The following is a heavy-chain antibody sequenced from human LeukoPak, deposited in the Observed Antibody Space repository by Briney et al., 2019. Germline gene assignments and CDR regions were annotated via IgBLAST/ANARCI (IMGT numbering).Heavy chain of an antibody. V-gene: IGHV3-11*04. Sequence: GGSLRLSCAASGFTFSDYYMSWIRQAPGKGLEWVSYISSSGSTIYYADSVKGRFTISRDNAKNSLYLQMNSLRAEDTAVYYCARRAVAGPIGAYYFDYWGQGTLVTVSS. CDR3: ARRAVAGPIGAYYFDY. J-gene: IGHJ4*02. D-gene: IGHD6-19*01. CDR1: GFTFSDYY. CDR2: ISSSGSTI.